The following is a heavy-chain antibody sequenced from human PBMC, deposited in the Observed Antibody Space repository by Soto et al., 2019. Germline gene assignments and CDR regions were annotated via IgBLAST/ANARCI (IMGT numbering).Heavy chain of an antibody. Sequence: PSETLSLTCTVSGGSISSYYWSWIRQPPGKGLEWIGYIYYSGSTNYNPSLKSRVTISVDTSKNQFSLKLSAVTAADTAVYYCARDVAAADAFDIWGQGTMVTVSS. V-gene: IGHV4-59*01. CDR2: IYYSGST. CDR3: ARDVAAADAFDI. CDR1: GGSISSYY. J-gene: IGHJ3*02. D-gene: IGHD6-13*01.